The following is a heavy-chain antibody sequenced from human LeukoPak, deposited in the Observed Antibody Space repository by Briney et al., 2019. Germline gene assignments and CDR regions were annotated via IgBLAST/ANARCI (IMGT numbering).Heavy chain of an antibody. V-gene: IGHV3-7*03. CDR2: IKQDGSEK. J-gene: IGHJ6*02. D-gene: IGHD3-10*01. Sequence: PGGSLRLSCAASGFTFSSYWMSWVRQAPGKGLEWVANIKQDGSEKYYVDSVKGRFTISRDNAKNSLYLQMNSLRAEDTALYYCAKARFGESYYYYGMDVWGQGTTVTVSS. CDR3: AKARFGESYYYYGMDV. CDR1: GFTFSSYW.